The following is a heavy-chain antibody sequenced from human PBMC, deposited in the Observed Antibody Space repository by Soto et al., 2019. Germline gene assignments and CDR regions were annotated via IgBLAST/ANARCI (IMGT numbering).Heavy chain of an antibody. D-gene: IGHD6-19*01. CDR1: GFTFSSYA. J-gene: IGHJ4*02. Sequence: EVQLLESGGGLVQPGGSLRLSCAASGFTFSSYAMSWVRQAPGKGLEWVSTISGSGGSTYYADSVKGRFTISRDNSKTTLYLQVNSLRTEDTAVYYCAKCSPRYSSGLKAYYFAYWGQGTLVAVSS. CDR3: AKCSPRYSSGLKAYYFAY. V-gene: IGHV3-23*01. CDR2: ISGSGGST.